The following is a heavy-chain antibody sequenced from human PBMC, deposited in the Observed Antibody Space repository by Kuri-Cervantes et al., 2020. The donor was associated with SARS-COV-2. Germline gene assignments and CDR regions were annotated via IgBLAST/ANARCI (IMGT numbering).Heavy chain of an antibody. CDR1: GDSVSSKIAA. D-gene: IGHD7-27*01. Sequence: SETLSLTCAIPGDSVSSKIAAWNWIRQSPSRGLEWLGRTYYRSKWYDDYAVSVKSRISINPDTSKNQFSLHLNSVTPEDTAVYYCARGTNWPPDGWFDPWGQGTLVTVSS. V-gene: IGHV6-1*01. CDR3: ARGTNWPPDGWFDP. CDR2: TYYRSKWYD. J-gene: IGHJ5*02.